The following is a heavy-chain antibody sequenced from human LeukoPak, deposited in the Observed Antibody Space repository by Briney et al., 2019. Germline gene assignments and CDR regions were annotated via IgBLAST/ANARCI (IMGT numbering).Heavy chain of an antibody. CDR3: ARGGRIQLWSRGGDFDY. D-gene: IGHD5-18*01. J-gene: IGHJ4*02. CDR2: MNPNSGNT. V-gene: IGHV1-8*03. Sequence: ASVKVSCKASGYTFTSYDINWVRQATGQGLEWMGWMNPNSGNTGYAQKFQGRVTITRNTSISTAYMELSSLRSEDTAVYYCARGGRIQLWSRGGDFDYWGQGTLVTVSS. CDR1: GYTFTSYD.